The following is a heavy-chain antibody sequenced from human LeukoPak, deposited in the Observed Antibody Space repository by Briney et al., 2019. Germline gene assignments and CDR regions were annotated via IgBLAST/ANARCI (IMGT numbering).Heavy chain of an antibody. Sequence: GGSLRLSCAASGFTFSSYSMNWVRQAPGKGLEWVSSISSSSSYIYYADSVKGRFTISRDNAKNSPYLQMNSLRAEDTAVYYCARSRSRGYDSSGYDAFDIWGQGTMVTASS. CDR1: GFTFSSYS. J-gene: IGHJ3*02. D-gene: IGHD3-22*01. CDR2: ISSSSSYI. V-gene: IGHV3-21*01. CDR3: ARSRSRGYDSSGYDAFDI.